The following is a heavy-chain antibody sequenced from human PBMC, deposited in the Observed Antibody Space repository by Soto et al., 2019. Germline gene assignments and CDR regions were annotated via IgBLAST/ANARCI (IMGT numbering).Heavy chain of an antibody. J-gene: IGHJ4*02. V-gene: IGHV1-69*01. CDR3: ARQVQMLWAYFDY. D-gene: IGHD3-16*01. Sequence: QVQLVQSGAEVKKPGSSVKVSCKASGGPFSSFALNWVRQAPGQGLEWMGGIIPILGSPNYPQTFQGRVTITALESTSTVYLDLGSLKSEDTAVYYWARQVQMLWAYFDYWGQGTLVTVSS. CDR2: IIPILGSP. CDR1: GGPFSSFA.